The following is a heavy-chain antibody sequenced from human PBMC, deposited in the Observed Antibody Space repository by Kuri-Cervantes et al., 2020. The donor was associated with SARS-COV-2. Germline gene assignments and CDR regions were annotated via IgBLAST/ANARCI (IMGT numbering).Heavy chain of an antibody. CDR2: FDPEDGET. V-gene: IGHV1-24*01. J-gene: IGHJ4*02. Sequence: ASVKVSCKASGGTFSSYAISWVRQAPGKGLEWMGGFDPEDGETIYAQKFQGRVTMTEDTSTDTAYMELSSLRSEDTAVYYCATDRVQVFWSGYYTGIFHYWGQGTLVTVSS. CDR3: ATDRVQVFWSGYYTGIFHY. CDR1: GGTFSSYA. D-gene: IGHD3-3*01.